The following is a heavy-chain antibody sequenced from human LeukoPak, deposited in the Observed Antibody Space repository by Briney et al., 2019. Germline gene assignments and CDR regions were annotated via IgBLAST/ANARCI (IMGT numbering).Heavy chain of an antibody. Sequence: HPGGSLRLSCAASGFTFSSYEMNWVRQAPGKGLEWVSAISGSGGNTYFADSVKGRFTISRDNSKNTLYLQMNSLRAEDTAVYYCVKGISGWYPVGVDYWGQGTLVTVSS. J-gene: IGHJ4*02. CDR1: GFTFSSYE. CDR2: ISGSGGNT. CDR3: VKGISGWYPVGVDY. D-gene: IGHD6-19*01. V-gene: IGHV3-23*01.